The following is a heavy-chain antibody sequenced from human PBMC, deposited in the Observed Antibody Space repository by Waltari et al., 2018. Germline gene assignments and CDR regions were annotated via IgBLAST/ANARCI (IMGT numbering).Heavy chain of an antibody. D-gene: IGHD3-10*01. CDR2: IYYSGST. V-gene: IGHV4-59*01. Sequence: QVQLQESGPGLVKPSETLSLTCTVSGGSISSYYWSWIRQPPGKGLEWIGYIYYSGSTNYNPSRKSRVTISVDTSKNQFSLKLSSVTAADTAVYYCARVPVLLWFGDPRGYGMDVWGQGTTVTVSS. CDR3: ARVPVLLWFGDPRGYGMDV. J-gene: IGHJ6*02. CDR1: GGSISSYY.